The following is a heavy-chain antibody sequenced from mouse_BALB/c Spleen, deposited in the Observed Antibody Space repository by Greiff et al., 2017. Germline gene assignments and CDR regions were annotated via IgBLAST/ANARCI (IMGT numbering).Heavy chain of an antibody. CDR1: GFAFSSYD. D-gene: IGHD2-4*01. V-gene: IGHV5-12-1*01. CDR2: ISSGGGST. Sequence: EVKLMESGGGLVKPGGSLKLSCAASGFAFSSYDMSWVRQTPEKRLEWVAYISSGGGSTYYPDTVKGRFTISRDNAKNTLYLQMSSLKSEDTAMYYCARQGDYDYDGFAYWGQGTLVTVSA. J-gene: IGHJ3*01. CDR3: ARQGDYDYDGFAY.